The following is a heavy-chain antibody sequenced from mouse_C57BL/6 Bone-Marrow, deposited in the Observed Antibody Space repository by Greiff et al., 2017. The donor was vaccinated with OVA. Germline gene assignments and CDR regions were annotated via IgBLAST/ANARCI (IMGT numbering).Heavy chain of an antibody. V-gene: IGHV5-9-1*02. J-gene: IGHJ2*01. CDR3: TREPPGY. Sequence: EVKLMESGEGLVKPGVSLKLSCAASGFTFSSYAMSWVRQTPEKRLEWVAYISSGGDYIYYADTVKGRFTISRDNARNTLYLQMSSLKSEDTAMYYCTREPPGYWGQGTTLTVSS. CDR2: ISSGGDYI. CDR1: GFTFSSYA. D-gene: IGHD6-1*01.